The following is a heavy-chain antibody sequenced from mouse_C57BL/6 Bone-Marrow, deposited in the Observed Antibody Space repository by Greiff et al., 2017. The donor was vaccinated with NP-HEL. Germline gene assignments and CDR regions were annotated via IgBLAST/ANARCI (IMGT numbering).Heavy chain of an antibody. CDR1: GFSLSTFGMG. Sequence: QVTLKESGPGILQPSQTLSLTCSFSGFSLSTFGMGVGWIRQPSGKGLEWLAHLWWDDDKYYNPALKSRLTISKDTSKNQLFLKIANVDTADTATYYCARIANYYYGSSPFAYWGQGTLVTVSA. CDR2: LWWDDDK. V-gene: IGHV8-8*01. D-gene: IGHD1-1*01. CDR3: ARIANYYYGSSPFAY. J-gene: IGHJ3*01.